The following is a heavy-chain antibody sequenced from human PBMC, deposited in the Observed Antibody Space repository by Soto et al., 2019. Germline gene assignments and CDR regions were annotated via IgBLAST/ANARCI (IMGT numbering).Heavy chain of an antibody. CDR1: GGSISSGGYY. CDR2: IYYSGST. Sequence: QVQLQESGPGLVKPSQTLSLTCTVSGGSISSGGYYWSWIRQHPGKGLEWIGYIYYSGSTYYNPSLKSRVTISVATSKNQFSLKLSSVTAADTAVYYCARDSGVGATYYGMDVWGQGTTVTVSS. CDR3: ARDSGVGATYYGMDV. D-gene: IGHD1-26*01. J-gene: IGHJ6*02. V-gene: IGHV4-31*03.